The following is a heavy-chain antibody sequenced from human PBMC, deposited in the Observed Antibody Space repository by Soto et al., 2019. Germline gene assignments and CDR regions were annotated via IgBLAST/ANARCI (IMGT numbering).Heavy chain of an antibody. CDR1: GFPFLGFA. CDR2: ISGSGGST. J-gene: IGHJ4*02. V-gene: IGHV3-23*01. CDR3: ANDGYCIGGSGYQTGYYFEY. Sequence: PGGSVRLSGVSSGFPFLGFALNCIGQAPGKGLEGVSAISGSGGSTYYADSVKGRFTISRDNSKNTPYLQMNSLRAEDTAVYYCANDGYCIGGSGYQTGYYFEYWGQGTLVTVSS. D-gene: IGHD2-15*01.